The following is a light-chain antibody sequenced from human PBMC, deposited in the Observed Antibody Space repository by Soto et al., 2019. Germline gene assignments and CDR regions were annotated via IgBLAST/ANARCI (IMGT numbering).Light chain of an antibody. Sequence: QSALTQPRSVSGSPGQSVTLSCTGTSSDVGGYDYVSWYQQHPDKAPKLIIYDVSRRPSGVPDRFSGSKSDNTASLAITGLRAEDEADYYCQSFDINVLALIFGVGTKLTVL. J-gene: IGLJ2*01. CDR1: SSDVGGYDY. CDR2: DVS. CDR3: QSFDINVLALI. V-gene: IGLV2-11*01.